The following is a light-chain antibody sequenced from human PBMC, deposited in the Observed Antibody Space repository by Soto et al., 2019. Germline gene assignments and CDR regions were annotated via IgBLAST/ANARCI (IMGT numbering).Light chain of an antibody. CDR3: QQTYNSPRT. CDR1: QRVSTY. CDR2: SAS. J-gene: IGKJ4*01. Sequence: DIQMTQSPTSLSAYVGDRVTITCRASQRVSTYLNWYQQKPGEAPALLIYSASRLQSGVPWRFSGSASGTEYTLTISSLQPEDFATYYCQQTYNSPRTFGGGTTVEIK. V-gene: IGKV1-39*01.